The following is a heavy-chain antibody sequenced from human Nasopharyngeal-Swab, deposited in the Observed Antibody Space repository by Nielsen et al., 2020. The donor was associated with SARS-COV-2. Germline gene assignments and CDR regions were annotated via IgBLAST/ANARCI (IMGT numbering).Heavy chain of an antibody. V-gene: IGHV3-74*01. Sequence: GSLKISCAASGIIFRSYWMHWVRQAPGKGLVWVSRINSVGSATDYADSVKGRFTISRDNAKNMLYLQMNSLRSDDTAVYYCAGGSGYPNPTLDYWGQGTLVTVSS. J-gene: IGHJ4*02. D-gene: IGHD5-12*01. CDR1: GIIFRSYW. CDR3: AGGSGYPNPTLDY. CDR2: INSVGSAT.